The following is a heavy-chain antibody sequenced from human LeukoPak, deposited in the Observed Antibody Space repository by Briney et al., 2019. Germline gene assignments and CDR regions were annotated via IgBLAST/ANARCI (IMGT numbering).Heavy chain of an antibody. Sequence: QPSETLSLTCTVSGGSISSYYWSWIRQPVGKGLEWIGRIYTSGSTNYNPSLKSRVTMSVDTSKNQFSLKLSSVTAADTAVYYCARVEHCGGDCYEDYWGQGTLVTVSS. J-gene: IGHJ4*02. CDR3: ARVEHCGGDCYEDY. D-gene: IGHD2-21*02. V-gene: IGHV4-4*07. CDR1: GGSISSYY. CDR2: IYTSGST.